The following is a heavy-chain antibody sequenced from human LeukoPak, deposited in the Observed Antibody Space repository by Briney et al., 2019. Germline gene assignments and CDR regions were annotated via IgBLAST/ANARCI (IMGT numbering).Heavy chain of an antibody. J-gene: IGHJ1*01. Sequence: PGGSLRLSCAASGFTFSDYYMSWIRQAPGKGLEWISSISSISSTIYYADSVKGRFTISRDNAKNSLYLQMNTLRADDTAVYYCARDRGGSYMYFQHWGQGTLVTVSS. D-gene: IGHD1-26*01. CDR2: ISSISSTI. CDR3: ARDRGGSYMYFQH. V-gene: IGHV3-11*04. CDR1: GFTFSDYY.